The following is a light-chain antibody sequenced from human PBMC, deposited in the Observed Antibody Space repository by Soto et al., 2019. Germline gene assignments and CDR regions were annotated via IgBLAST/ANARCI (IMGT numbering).Light chain of an antibody. Sequence: QSVLTQPPSVSGAPGQRVTISCTGNSSNIGADFGVHWYQQLPGTGPKVLIYGNTNRPSGVPLRFSGSKSGTSASLTVSGLQAEDEADYYCSSYAVTNIFVFGTGTKVTVL. CDR2: GNT. CDR1: SSNIGADFG. J-gene: IGLJ1*01. V-gene: IGLV1-40*01. CDR3: SSYAVTNIFV.